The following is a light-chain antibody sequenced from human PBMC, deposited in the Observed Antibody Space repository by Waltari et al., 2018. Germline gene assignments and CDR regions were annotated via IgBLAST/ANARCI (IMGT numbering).Light chain of an antibody. CDR1: NVGSET. CDR3: QVWDTTNDHVV. J-gene: IGLJ2*01. Sequence: SYVLTQPPSVSVAPGQTASITCGGNNVGSETVHWYQREPGQAPVLVVYDDSDRPSGIPERFSGSTSGSMATLTISRVEAGDEADYYCQVWDTTNDHVVFGGGTKLTVL. V-gene: IGLV3-21*02. CDR2: DDS.